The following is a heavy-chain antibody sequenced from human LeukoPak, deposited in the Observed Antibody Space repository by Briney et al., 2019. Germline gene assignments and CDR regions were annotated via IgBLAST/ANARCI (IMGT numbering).Heavy chain of an antibody. CDR2: FVLEDGET. CDR3: AAGLVGALIDY. D-gene: IGHD1-26*01. V-gene: IGHV1-24*01. Sequence: ASVKVSCKVSGYTFTELSMHWVRQTPGKGLEWLGGFVLEDGETIYAQKFQGRVTMTEDTSTDTAYMELSSLRSEDTAVYYCAAGLVGALIDYWGQGTLVTVSS. CDR1: GYTFTELS. J-gene: IGHJ4*02.